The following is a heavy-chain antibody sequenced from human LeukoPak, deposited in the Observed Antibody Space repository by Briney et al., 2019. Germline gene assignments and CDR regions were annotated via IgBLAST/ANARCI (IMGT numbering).Heavy chain of an antibody. V-gene: IGHV4-34*01. CDR1: GGSFSGYY. D-gene: IGHD6-13*01. CDR2: INHSGST. J-gene: IGHJ6*03. CDR3: ARGYSSSWRYDYYYYMDV. Sequence: KPSETLSLTCAVYGGSFSGYYWSWIRQPPGKGLEWIGEINHSGSTNYNPSLKSRVTISVDTSKNQFSLKLSSVTAADTAVYYCARGYSSSWRYDYYYYMDVWGKGTTVTVS.